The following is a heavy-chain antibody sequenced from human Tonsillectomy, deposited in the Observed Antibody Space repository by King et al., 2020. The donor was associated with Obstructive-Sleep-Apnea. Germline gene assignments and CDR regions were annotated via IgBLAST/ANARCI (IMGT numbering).Heavy chain of an antibody. D-gene: IGHD3-16*01. CDR1: GFTFRDYA. CDR2: IKSKTYGGTS. Sequence: VQLVESGGGLIQPGRSLRLSCTTSGFTFRDYAMSWFRQAPGKGLEWVGFIKSKTYGGTSVYAASVKGRFTISRDDSKSIAYLQMNSLTIEDTAVYFCTRGASYAYDYWGHGTLVTVSS. V-gene: IGHV3-49*03. CDR3: TRGASYAYDY. J-gene: IGHJ4*01.